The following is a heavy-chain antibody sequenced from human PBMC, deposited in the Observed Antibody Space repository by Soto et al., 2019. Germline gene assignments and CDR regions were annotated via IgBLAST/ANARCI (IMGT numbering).Heavy chain of an antibody. CDR1: GFNISNYA. D-gene: IGHD1-7*01. CDR2: ISGSGSIT. Sequence: EVQLSESGGGVVQPGGSLRLSCAGSGFNISNYAMNWVRQAPGKGLEWVSVISGSGSITHFAESLKGRFSITRDNSQNTVHLQMRSLTADDTAVYYCARGDPTFPTWNYGFGWFDPWGQGTLVTVSS. J-gene: IGHJ5*02. V-gene: IGHV3-23*01. CDR3: ARGDPTFPTWNYGFGWFDP.